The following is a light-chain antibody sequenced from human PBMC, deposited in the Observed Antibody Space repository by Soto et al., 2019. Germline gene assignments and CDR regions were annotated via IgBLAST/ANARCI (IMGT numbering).Light chain of an antibody. V-gene: IGKV3-20*01. CDR2: VAY. CDR3: QKYGSSAPIN. Sequence: QSITSNSLAWYRTRPXQAPRLVIYVAYRXATGIPDRFSGSGSGKDFTLTISRLEPEDLGVYYCQKYGSSAPINCVHRTRLDIK. J-gene: IGKJ5*01. CDR1: QSITSNS.